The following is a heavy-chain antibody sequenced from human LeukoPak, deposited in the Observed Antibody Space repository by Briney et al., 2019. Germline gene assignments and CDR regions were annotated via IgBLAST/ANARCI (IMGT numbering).Heavy chain of an antibody. CDR2: IIPIFGTA. CDR3: AKDLSYDSSGYGDY. J-gene: IGHJ4*02. Sequence: EASVKVSCKASGGTFSSYAISWVRQAPGQGLEWMGAIIPIFGTANYAQKFQGRVTITADESTSTAYMELSSLRSEDTAVYYCAKDLSYDSSGYGDYWGQGTLVTVSS. V-gene: IGHV1-69*01. CDR1: GGTFSSYA. D-gene: IGHD3-22*01.